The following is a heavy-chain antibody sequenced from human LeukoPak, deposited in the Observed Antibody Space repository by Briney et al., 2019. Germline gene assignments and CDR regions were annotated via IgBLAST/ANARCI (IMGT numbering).Heavy chain of an antibody. J-gene: IGHJ3*02. CDR2: ISYDGSNK. D-gene: IGHD5-12*01. V-gene: IGHV3-30*18. CDR3: AKRIVDTNDAFDI. Sequence: GGSLRLSCAASGFTFSSYGMHWVRQAPGKGLGWVAVISYDGSNKYYADSVKGRFTISRDNSKNTLYLQMNSLRAEDTAVYYCAKRIVDTNDAFDIWGQGTMVTVSS. CDR1: GFTFSSYG.